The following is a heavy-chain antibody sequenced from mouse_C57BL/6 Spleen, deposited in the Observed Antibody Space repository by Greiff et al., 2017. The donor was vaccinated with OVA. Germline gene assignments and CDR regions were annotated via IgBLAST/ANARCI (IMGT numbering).Heavy chain of an antibody. CDR1: GYAFSSSW. CDR3: ARAEGYYGSRGYFDV. CDR2: IYPGDGDT. V-gene: IGHV1-82*01. Sequence: VQRVESGPELVKPGASVKISCKASGYAFSSSWMNWVKQRPGKGLEWIGRIYPGDGDTNYNGKFKGKATLTADKSSSTAYMQLSSLTSEDSAVYFCARAEGYYGSRGYFDVWGTGTTVTVSS. J-gene: IGHJ1*03. D-gene: IGHD1-1*01.